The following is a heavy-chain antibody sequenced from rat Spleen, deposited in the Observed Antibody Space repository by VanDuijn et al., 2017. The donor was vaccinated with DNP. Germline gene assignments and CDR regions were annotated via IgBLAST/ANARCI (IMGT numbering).Heavy chain of an antibody. CDR1: GFTFSSFP. J-gene: IGHJ2*01. D-gene: IGHD1-9*01. CDR3: ARMFYGYSDY. CDR2: ISTSGDSS. V-gene: IGHV5-46*01. Sequence: EVQLVESGGGLVQPGRSMKISCAASGFTFSSFPMSWVRQATTKGMEWVATISTSGDSSYYRASVKGRFTVSRDNEKSTLYLQMDSLRSEDTATYYSARMFYGYSDYWGQGVMVTVSS.